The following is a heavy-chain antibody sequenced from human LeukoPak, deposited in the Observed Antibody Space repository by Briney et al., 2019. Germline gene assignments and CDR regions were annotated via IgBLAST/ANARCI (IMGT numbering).Heavy chain of an antibody. CDR3: ARRFFSGSYWYHFDY. CDR2: IYWDDDK. V-gene: IGHV2-5*02. D-gene: IGHD1-26*01. Sequence: SGPTLVNPTQTLTLTCTFSGFSLSTSGVAVGWIRQPPGKALEWLALIYWDDDKRYSPSLKTRLTITKDTSKNQVVLTMTNMDPVDTATYYCARRFFSGSYWYHFDYWGQGTLVTVSS. J-gene: IGHJ4*02. CDR1: GFSLSTSGVA.